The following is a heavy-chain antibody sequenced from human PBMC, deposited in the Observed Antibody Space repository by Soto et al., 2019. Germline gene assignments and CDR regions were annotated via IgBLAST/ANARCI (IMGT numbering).Heavy chain of an antibody. J-gene: IGHJ5*02. CDR1: GDSVSSNSAA. Sequence: SQTLSLTCAISGDSVSSNSAAWNWIRQSPSRGLEWLGRTYYRSKWYNDYAVSVKSRITNNPDTSKNQFSLQLNSVTPEDTAVYYCARDQPYSSGWYADWFDPWGQGTLVTVSS. V-gene: IGHV6-1*01. CDR3: ARDQPYSSGWYADWFDP. CDR2: TYYRSKWYN. D-gene: IGHD6-19*01.